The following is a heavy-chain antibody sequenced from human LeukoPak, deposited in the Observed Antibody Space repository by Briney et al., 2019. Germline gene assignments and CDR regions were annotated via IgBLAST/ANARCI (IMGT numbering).Heavy chain of an antibody. V-gene: IGHV3-23*01. CDR2: ISGSGGST. J-gene: IGHJ3*02. CDR1: GFTFSSYA. CDR3: ARQPRPLRFLEWLLGAFDI. D-gene: IGHD3-3*01. Sequence: PGGSLRLSCAASGFTFSSYAMSWVRQAPGKGLEWVSAISGSGGSTYYADSVKGRFTISRDNSKNTLYLQMNSLRAEDTAVYYCARQPRPLRFLEWLLGAFDIWGQGTMVTVSS.